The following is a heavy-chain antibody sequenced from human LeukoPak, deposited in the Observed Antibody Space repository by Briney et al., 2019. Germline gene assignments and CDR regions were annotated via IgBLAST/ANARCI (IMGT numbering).Heavy chain of an antibody. CDR3: ARALYDFWSGYYQGGPGY. V-gene: IGHV3-30-3*01. CDR1: GFTFSSDA. D-gene: IGHD3-3*01. J-gene: IGHJ4*02. Sequence: GGSLRLSCAASGFTFSSDAMHWVRQAPGKGLEWVAVISYDGSNKYYADSVKGRFTISRDNSKNTLYLQMNSLRAEDTAVYYCARALYDFWSGYYQGGPGYWGQGTLVTVSS. CDR2: ISYDGSNK.